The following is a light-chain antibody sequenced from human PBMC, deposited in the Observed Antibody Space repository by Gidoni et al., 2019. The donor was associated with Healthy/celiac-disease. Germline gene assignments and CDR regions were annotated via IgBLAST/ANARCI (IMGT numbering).Light chain of an antibody. Sequence: SYELTQPPSGSVSPGQTASITCSGEKLGDKYACWYQQKPGQSPVLVIYQDSKRPSGTPARFSGSNSGNTATLTISGTQAMDEADYYCQAWDSSTAVFGGGTTLTVL. CDR2: QDS. CDR1: KLGDKY. CDR3: QAWDSSTAV. J-gene: IGLJ2*01. V-gene: IGLV3-1*01.